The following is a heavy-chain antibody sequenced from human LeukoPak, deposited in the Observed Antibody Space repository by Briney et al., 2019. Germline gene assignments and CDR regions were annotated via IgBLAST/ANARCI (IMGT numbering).Heavy chain of an antibody. Sequence: GGSLRLSCAASGFTFDDYGMSWVRQAPGKGLEWVSGINWNGGSTGYADSVKGRFTISRDNAKNSLYLQMNSLRAEDTALYYCARGSIAAAVSAFDIWGQGTMVTVSS. CDR1: GFTFDDYG. CDR2: INWNGGST. J-gene: IGHJ3*02. CDR3: ARGSIAAAVSAFDI. V-gene: IGHV3-20*04. D-gene: IGHD6-13*01.